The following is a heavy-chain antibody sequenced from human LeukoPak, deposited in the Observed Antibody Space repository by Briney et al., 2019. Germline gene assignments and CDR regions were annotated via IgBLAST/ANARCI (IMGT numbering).Heavy chain of an antibody. V-gene: IGHV1-18*01. J-gene: IGHJ4*02. CDR2: ISAYNGNT. D-gene: IGHD3-22*01. Sequence: ASVKVSCKASGYTFTSYGMSWVRQAPGQGLEWMGWISAYNGNTNYAQKLQGRVTMTTDTSTSTAYMELRSLRSDDTAVYYCAREDYYYDSSGYPDYYCDYWARGTLVSVSS. CDR3: AREDYYYDSSGYPDYYCDY. CDR1: GYTFTSYG.